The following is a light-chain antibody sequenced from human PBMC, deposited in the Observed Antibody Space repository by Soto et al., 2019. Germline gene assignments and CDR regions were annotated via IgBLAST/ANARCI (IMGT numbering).Light chain of an antibody. V-gene: IGKV3-20*01. Sequence: EIVWTQAPGTLSLSPGERATLSCRASQSVSSSYLAWYQQKPGQAPRLLIYGASSRATGIPDRFSGSGSGTDFTLTISRLEPEDFAVYYCQKYGSSPPLTCGGGTKVQIK. CDR2: GAS. J-gene: IGKJ4*01. CDR3: QKYGSSPPLT. CDR1: QSVSSSY.